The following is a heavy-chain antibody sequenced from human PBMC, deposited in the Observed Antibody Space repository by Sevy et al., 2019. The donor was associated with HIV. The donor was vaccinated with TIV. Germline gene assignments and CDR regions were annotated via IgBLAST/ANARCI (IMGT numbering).Heavy chain of an antibody. CDR1: GFTFSSYA. CDR3: AKDTSYDSSGFFDY. CDR2: ISGSGGST. V-gene: IGHV3-23*01. Sequence: GGSLRLSCAASGFTFSSYAMSWVRQAPGKGLEWVSAISGSGGSTYYADSVKGRFTISRDNSKNTPYLQMNSLRAEDTAVYYCAKDTSYDSSGFFDYWGQGTLVTVSS. J-gene: IGHJ4*02. D-gene: IGHD3-22*01.